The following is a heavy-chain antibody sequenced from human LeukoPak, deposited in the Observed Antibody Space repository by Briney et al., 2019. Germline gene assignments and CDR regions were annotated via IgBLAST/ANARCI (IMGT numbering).Heavy chain of an antibody. CDR3: AREDHYYDSSGYPHDAFDI. CDR2: IYTSGST. CDR1: GGSISSYY. Sequence: PSETLSLTCTVSGGSISSYYWSWIRQPAGKGLEWIGRIYTSGSTNYNPSLKSRVTMSVDTSKNQFSLKLSSVTAADTAVYYCAREDHYYDSSGYPHDAFDIWGQGTKVSVSS. V-gene: IGHV4-4*07. J-gene: IGHJ3*02. D-gene: IGHD3-22*01.